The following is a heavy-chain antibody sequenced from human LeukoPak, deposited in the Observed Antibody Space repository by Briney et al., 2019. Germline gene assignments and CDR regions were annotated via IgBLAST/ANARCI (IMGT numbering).Heavy chain of an antibody. CDR2: IVGSGRNT. Sequence: GGSLRLSCAASGITFSIYTMSWVRQAPGKGLEWVSAIVGSGRNTYYADSVKGRFTISRDNSKNTLYLQMNSLRAEDTAVYHCAKEGGYDGVDWWGQGTLITVSS. V-gene: IGHV3-23*01. J-gene: IGHJ4*02. D-gene: IGHD5-12*01. CDR3: AKEGGYDGVDW. CDR1: GITFSIYT.